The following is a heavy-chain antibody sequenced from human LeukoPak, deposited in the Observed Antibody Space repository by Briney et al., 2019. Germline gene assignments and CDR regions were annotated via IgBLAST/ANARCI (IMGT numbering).Heavy chain of an antibody. V-gene: IGHV3-7*05. CDR1: GFTVSSNY. Sequence: GGSLRLFCAASGFTVSSNYMNWVRQAPGKGLEWVANIKQDGSEKYYVDSVKGRFTISRDNAKNSLYLQMNSLRGEDAAVYYCARDWALAFDYWGQGTLVTVSS. D-gene: IGHD3-16*01. J-gene: IGHJ4*02. CDR2: IKQDGSEK. CDR3: ARDWALAFDY.